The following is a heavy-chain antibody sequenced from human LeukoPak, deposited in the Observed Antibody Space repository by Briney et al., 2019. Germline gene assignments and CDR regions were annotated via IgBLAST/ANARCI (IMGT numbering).Heavy chain of an antibody. J-gene: IGHJ4*02. CDR2: ASSDGTT. D-gene: IGHD2-8*02. Sequence: NASETLSLTCSVSGDSVTSYYWSWIRQPPGKGLEWIGYASSDGTTNYTPSLRSRVIMSVDTAKNHISLSLTSLTAADTAIYYCARLDCTGDGCYNHWGQGTLVTVSS. CDR3: ARLDCTGDGCYNH. V-gene: IGHV4-59*08. CDR1: GDSVTSYY.